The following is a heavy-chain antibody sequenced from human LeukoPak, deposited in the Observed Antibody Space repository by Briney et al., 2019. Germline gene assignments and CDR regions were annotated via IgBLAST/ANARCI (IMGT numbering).Heavy chain of an antibody. CDR3: AILRSDSSGYPYWYFDL. D-gene: IGHD3-22*01. CDR1: GGTFSSYA. CDR2: IIPIFGTA. Sequence: SVKVSCKASGGTFSSYAISGVRQAPGQGLEGMGGIIPIFGTANYAQKFQGRVTITTDESTSTAYMELSSLRSDDTAVYYCAILRSDSSGYPYWYFDLWGRGTLVTVSS. V-gene: IGHV1-69*05. J-gene: IGHJ2*01.